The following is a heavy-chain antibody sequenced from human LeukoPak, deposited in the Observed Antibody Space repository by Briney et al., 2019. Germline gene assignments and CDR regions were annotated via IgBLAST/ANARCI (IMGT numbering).Heavy chain of an antibody. CDR2: IIPIFGTA. CDR3: ARATYYYDSSGYWHFDY. CDR1: GGTFSSYA. Sequence: ASVKVSCKASGGTFSSYAISWVRQAPGQGLEWMGGIIPIFGTANYAQKFQGRVTITADESTSTAYMELSGLRSEDTAVYYCARATYYYDSSGYWHFDYWGQGTLVTVYS. J-gene: IGHJ4*02. D-gene: IGHD3-22*01. V-gene: IGHV1-69*13.